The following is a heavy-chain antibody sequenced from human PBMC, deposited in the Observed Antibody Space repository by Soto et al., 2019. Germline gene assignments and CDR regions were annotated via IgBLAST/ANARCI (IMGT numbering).Heavy chain of an antibody. CDR3: ARGYGRGIVVVPVDKGRFFDY. J-gene: IGHJ4*02. V-gene: IGHV4-34*01. CDR2: INHSGST. Sequence: PSETLSLTCAVYGGSFSGYYWSWIRQPPGKGLEWIGEINHSGSTNYNPSLKSRVTISVDTSKNQFSLKLSSVTAADTAVYYCARGYGRGIVVVPVDKGRFFDYWGQGTLVTVSS. CDR1: GGSFSGYY. D-gene: IGHD2-2*01.